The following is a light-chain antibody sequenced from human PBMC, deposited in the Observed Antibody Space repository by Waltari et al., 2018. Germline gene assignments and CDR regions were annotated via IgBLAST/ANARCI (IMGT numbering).Light chain of an antibody. J-gene: IGLJ3*02. Sequence: QSALAQPASVSGSPGQSITISCTGSTSDVGSYNLVSWYQQHPGKAPKLIIYEVTKMASGISDRFSGSKSGNTASLTISGLQAGDEGDYYCCSYAGISTWVFGGGTKVTVL. CDR3: CSYAGISTWV. CDR2: EVT. V-gene: IGLV2-23*02. CDR1: TSDVGSYNL.